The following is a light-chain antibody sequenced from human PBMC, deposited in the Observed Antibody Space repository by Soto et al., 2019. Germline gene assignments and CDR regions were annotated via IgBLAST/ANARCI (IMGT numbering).Light chain of an antibody. CDR2: DAS. Sequence: DIQMTRSPSTLSASVGDRVSITCRASQRVNTCLAWYQQKPGKAPTLLIYDASSLQSGVPSRFSGSGSGTEFTLTISSLQPDDFATYYCQQYQIDWTFGQGTKVDI. CDR3: QQYQIDWT. V-gene: IGKV1-5*01. J-gene: IGKJ1*01. CDR1: QRVNTC.